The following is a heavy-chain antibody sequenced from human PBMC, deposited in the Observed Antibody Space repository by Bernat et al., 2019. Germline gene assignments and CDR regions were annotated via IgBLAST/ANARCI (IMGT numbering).Heavy chain of an antibody. J-gene: IGHJ4*02. CDR3: AKDGGGYGDYVSY. V-gene: IGHV3-30*18. D-gene: IGHD6-19*01. CDR1: GFTFSSYG. Sequence: VQLVESGGGLVQPGGSLRLSCEGFGFTFSSYGMHWVRQAPGKGLEWVAVISYDGSNKYYADSVKGRFTISRDNSKNTLYLQMNSLRAEDTAVYYCAKDGGGYGDYVSYWGQGTLVTVSS. CDR2: ISYDGSNK.